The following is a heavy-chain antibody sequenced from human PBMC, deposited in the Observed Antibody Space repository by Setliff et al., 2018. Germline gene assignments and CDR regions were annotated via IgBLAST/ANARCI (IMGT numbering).Heavy chain of an antibody. CDR1: GYTFISYG. V-gene: IGHV1-18*01. J-gene: IGHJ6*03. CDR3: ALEYSNSSPTVYYYMDV. D-gene: IGHD6-6*01. Sequence: ASVKVSCKASGYTFISYGISWVRQAPGQGLEWMGWISAYNGNTNYAQKFQGRVTITADKSTSTAYMELSRLTSEDTAAYYCALEYSNSSPTVYYYMDVWGKGTTVTVSS. CDR2: ISAYNGNT.